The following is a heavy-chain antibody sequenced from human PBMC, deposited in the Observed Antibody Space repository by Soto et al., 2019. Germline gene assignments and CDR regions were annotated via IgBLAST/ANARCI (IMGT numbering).Heavy chain of an antibody. CDR2: ISGSGGST. D-gene: IGHD3-3*01. J-gene: IGHJ4*02. CDR1: GFTFGSYA. V-gene: IGHV3-23*01. Sequence: PGGSLRLSCAASGFTFGSYAMSWVRQAPGKGLEWVSAISGSGGSTYYADSVKGRFTISRDNSKNTLYLQMNSLRAEDTAVYYCAKGWDRHYDFWSGRGAYYFDYWGQGTLVTVSS. CDR3: AKGWDRHYDFWSGRGAYYFDY.